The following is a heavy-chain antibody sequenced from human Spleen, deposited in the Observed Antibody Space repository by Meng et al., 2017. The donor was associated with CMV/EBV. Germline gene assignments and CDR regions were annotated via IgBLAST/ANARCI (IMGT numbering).Heavy chain of an antibody. Sequence: ASVKVSCKASGYTFTSYGISWVRQAPGQGLEWMGWINPNNSDTNYAQKFQERVTMTRDTSISSAYMELSSLRSDDTAVYYCALQQQGMALYALLIFWGQGTLVTVSS. CDR3: ALQQQGMALYALLIF. J-gene: IGHJ4*02. D-gene: IGHD1/OR15-1a*01. V-gene: IGHV1-2*02. CDR2: INPNNSDT. CDR1: GYTFTSYG.